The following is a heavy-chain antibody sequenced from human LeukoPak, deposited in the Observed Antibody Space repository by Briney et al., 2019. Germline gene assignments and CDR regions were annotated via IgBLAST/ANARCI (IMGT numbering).Heavy chain of an antibody. CDR2: INHSGST. CDR1: GGSFSGYY. Sequence: SETLSLTCAVYGGSFSGYYWSWIRQPPGKGLEWIGEINHSGSTNYNPSLKSRVTISVDTSKNQFSLKLSSVTAADMAVYYCAAGGRGRKTRVVVSYNWFDPWGQGTLVTVSS. CDR3: AAGGRGRKTRVVVSYNWFDP. D-gene: IGHD3-16*01. V-gene: IGHV4-34*01. J-gene: IGHJ5*02.